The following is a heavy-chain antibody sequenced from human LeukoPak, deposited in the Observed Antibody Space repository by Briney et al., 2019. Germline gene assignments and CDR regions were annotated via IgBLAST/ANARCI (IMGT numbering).Heavy chain of an antibody. J-gene: IGHJ3*02. Sequence: SQTLSLTCAISGDSVSSNSAAWNWIRQSPSRGLEWLGRTYYRSKWYNDYAVSVKSRITINPDTSKNQFSLQLNSVTPEDTAVYYCAREGQIPNSVLLLGDAFDIWGQGTMVTVSS. CDR2: TYYRSKWYN. D-gene: IGHD2/OR15-2a*01. CDR1: GDSVSSNSAA. CDR3: AREGQIPNSVLLLGDAFDI. V-gene: IGHV6-1*01.